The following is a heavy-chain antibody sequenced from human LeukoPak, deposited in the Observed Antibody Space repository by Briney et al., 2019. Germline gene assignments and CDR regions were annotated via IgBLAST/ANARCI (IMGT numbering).Heavy chain of an antibody. CDR2: IYYTGAT. D-gene: IGHD5-18*01. CDR1: GGSISSYY. V-gene: IGHV4-59*01. J-gene: IGHJ4*02. Sequence: SETLSLPFTVSGGSISSYYWSWIRLPPGKGLEWIGYIYYTGATYYNPSLKSRVTISLDTSKNQFSLKLSSVTAADAAVYYCARAGYSYGTGYYFDYGGQGALVTVSS. CDR3: ARAGYSYGTGYYFDY.